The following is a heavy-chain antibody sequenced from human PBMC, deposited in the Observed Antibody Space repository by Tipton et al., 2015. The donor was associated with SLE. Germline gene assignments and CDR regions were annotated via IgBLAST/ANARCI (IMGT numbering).Heavy chain of an antibody. CDR3: ARVHTDFSNAGYFSHYGLDV. Sequence: TLSLTCTVSGASLSNNYWSWVRQPPGKGLEWIGFTYNGGRTRYNPSLESRLTMSVETSKNQYSLRLTSVTAADTAVYYCARVHTDFSNAGYFSHYGLDVWGQGATVSVS. CDR1: GASLSNNY. D-gene: IGHD4-11*01. V-gene: IGHV4-59*12. J-gene: IGHJ6*02. CDR2: TYNGGRT.